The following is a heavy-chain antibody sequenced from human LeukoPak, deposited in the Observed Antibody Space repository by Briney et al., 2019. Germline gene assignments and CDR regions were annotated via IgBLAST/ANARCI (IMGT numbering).Heavy chain of an antibody. J-gene: IGHJ3*02. V-gene: IGHV1-46*01. CDR1: GYTFTSYY. CDR3: ARGMIVVVINSAFDI. Sequence: ASVRVSCKASGYTFTSYYMHWVRQAPGQGLEWMGIINPSSGSTSYAQKFQGRVTMTRDTSTSTVYMELSSLRSEDTAVYYCARGMIVVVINSAFDIWGQGTMVTVSS. CDR2: INPSSGST. D-gene: IGHD3-22*01.